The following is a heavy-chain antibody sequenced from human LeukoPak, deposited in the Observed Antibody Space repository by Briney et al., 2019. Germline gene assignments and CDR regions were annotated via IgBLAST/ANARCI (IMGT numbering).Heavy chain of an antibody. CDR2: IYKSSNNT. Sequence: GGSLRLSCAPSGFTFSNYAMSWVRQAAGKVVEWVSGIYKSSNNTYYADSVAGRLTISRDNSKNTLYLQMNSLTADDTAVYYCAATVTTGRAEHYWGQGTLVTVSS. V-gene: IGHV3-23*05. CDR3: AATVTTGRAEHY. CDR1: GFTFSNYA. J-gene: IGHJ4*02. D-gene: IGHD4-17*01.